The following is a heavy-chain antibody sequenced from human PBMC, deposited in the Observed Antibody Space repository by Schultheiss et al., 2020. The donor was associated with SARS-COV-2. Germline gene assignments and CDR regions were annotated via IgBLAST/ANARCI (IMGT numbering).Heavy chain of an antibody. Sequence: GGSLRLSCAASGFTFSDYYMSWIRQAPGKGLEWVSYISSSSSYTNYADSVKGRFTISRDNAKNSLYLQMNSLRAEDTAVYYCARDYYYYGMDVWGQGTTVTVSS. CDR2: ISSSSSYT. V-gene: IGHV3-11*06. CDR1: GFTFSDYY. J-gene: IGHJ6*02. CDR3: ARDYYYYGMDV.